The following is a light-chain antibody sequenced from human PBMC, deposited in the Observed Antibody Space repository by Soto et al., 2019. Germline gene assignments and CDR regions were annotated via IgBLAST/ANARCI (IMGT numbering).Light chain of an antibody. J-gene: IGKJ1*01. Sequence: RASQSVDSAFFAWYQQKPSQPPRLLMYGASRRATGIPDRFSGSGSGTDFTLTISRLEPEDFAVYYCQQYASSLTFGQGTKVEI. V-gene: IGKV3-20*01. CDR3: QQYASSLT. CDR1: QSVDSAF. CDR2: GAS.